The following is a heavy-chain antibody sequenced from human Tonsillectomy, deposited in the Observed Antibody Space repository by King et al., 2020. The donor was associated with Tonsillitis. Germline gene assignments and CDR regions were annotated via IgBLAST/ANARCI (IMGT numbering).Heavy chain of an antibody. CDR2: ISSRSSYI. CDR1: GFTFSSYS. CDR3: ARQDYYDSSGYQENAFDI. Sequence: VQLVESGGGLGKPGGSLRLSSAASGFTFSSYSMNWVRQAPGKGLEWGSPISSRSSYIYYADSVKGRFTLSRDNAKNSLYLQMNSLRAEDTAVYYGARQDYYDSSGYQENAFDIWGQGTMVTVSS. D-gene: IGHD3-22*01. V-gene: IGHV3-21*01. J-gene: IGHJ3*02.